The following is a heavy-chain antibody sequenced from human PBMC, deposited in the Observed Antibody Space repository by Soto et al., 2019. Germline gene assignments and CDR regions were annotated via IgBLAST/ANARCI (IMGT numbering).Heavy chain of an antibody. CDR2: IIPMSGRP. V-gene: IGHV1-69*06. J-gene: IGHJ5*02. CDR1: GGTFNSYS. CDR3: TRRGRQSANWFDP. Sequence: QVQLVQSGAEVKTPGSSVKVSCKASGGTFNSYSIDWVRQAPGHGFEWMGGIIPMSGRPNYAQRFQGRVTFSADKSTNTVYMEVNSLPHEDTAVYYCTRRGRQSANWFDPWGQGTLVTVSS.